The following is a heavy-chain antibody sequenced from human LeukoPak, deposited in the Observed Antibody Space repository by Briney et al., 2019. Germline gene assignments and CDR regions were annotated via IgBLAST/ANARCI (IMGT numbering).Heavy chain of an antibody. D-gene: IGHD1-20*01. CDR2: ISSSSSYI. Sequence: PGGSLRLSCAASGFTFSSYSMNWVRQAPGKGLEWVSSISSSSSYIYYADSVKGRFTISRDNANNSLYLQMTSLRAEDTAVYYCASGRLYLRYIWNRFDYWGQGNLGTVSS. CDR1: GFTFSSYS. CDR3: ASGRLYLRYIWNRFDY. J-gene: IGHJ4*02. V-gene: IGHV3-21*01.